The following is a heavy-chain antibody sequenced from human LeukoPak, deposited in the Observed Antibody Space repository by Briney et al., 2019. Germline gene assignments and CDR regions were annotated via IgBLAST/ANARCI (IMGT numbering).Heavy chain of an antibody. D-gene: IGHD3-22*01. CDR1: GFTFSGSA. Sequence: PGASLRLSCAASGFTFSGSAIHWVRQASGIGLECLGRIRGKANSYATAYAASVNGRFTISRDDSQNTAYLQMNSLGTEDTAVYYCTSRPAPFYYYDSSASDAFESWGQGTMVTVSS. J-gene: IGHJ3*02. V-gene: IGHV3-73*01. CDR3: TSRPAPFYYYDSSASDAFES. CDR2: IRGKANSYAT.